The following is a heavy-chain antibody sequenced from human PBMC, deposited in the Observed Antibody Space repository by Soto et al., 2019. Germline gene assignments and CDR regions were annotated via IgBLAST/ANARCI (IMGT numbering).Heavy chain of an antibody. V-gene: IGHV1-24*01. CDR2: FDPEDGET. CDR3: ASRHDYYDSSGYHPAFDY. J-gene: IGHJ4*02. D-gene: IGHD3-22*01. Sequence: GASVKVSGKVSGYTLTELSMHWVRQAPGKGLEWMGGFDPEDGETIYAQKFQGRVTMTEDTSTDTAYMELSSLRSEDTAVYYCASRHDYYDSSGYHPAFDYWGQGTLVTVSS. CDR1: GYTLTELS.